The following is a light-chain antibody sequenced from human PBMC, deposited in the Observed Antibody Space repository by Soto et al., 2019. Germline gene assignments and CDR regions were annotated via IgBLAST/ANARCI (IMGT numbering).Light chain of an antibody. CDR3: QERSTWRRT. J-gene: IGKJ1*01. CDR2: DTS. V-gene: IGKV3-11*01. Sequence: EIVLTQSPATLSVSAGEAATRSCRASQSVSTYLAWYQQKPGQAPRLLIYDTSNRATGIPARFSGSGSGTDFTLTISGLEPEDMAVYFCQERSTWRRTFGQGTKVEI. CDR1: QSVSTY.